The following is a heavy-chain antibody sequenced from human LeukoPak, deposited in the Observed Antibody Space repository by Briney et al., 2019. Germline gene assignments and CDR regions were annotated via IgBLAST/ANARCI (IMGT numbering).Heavy chain of an antibody. CDR3: ARGPLLRYFDWLQTYYYYMDV. CDR2: ISAYNGNT. Sequence: GASVKVSCKASGYTFTSYGISWVRQAPGQGLEWMGWISAYNGNTNYAQKLQGRVTMTTDTSTSTAYMELRSLRSDDTAVYYCARGPLLRYFDWLQTYYYYMDVWGKGTTVTVSS. J-gene: IGHJ6*03. CDR1: GYTFTSYG. V-gene: IGHV1-18*01. D-gene: IGHD3-9*01.